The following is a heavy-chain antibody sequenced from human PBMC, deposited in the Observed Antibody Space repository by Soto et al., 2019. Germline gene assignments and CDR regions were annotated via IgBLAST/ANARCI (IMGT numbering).Heavy chain of an antibody. CDR1: GYSFTRYW. CDR3: ARHRVWGKDGMDV. J-gene: IGHJ6*02. CDR2: IDPSDSYT. V-gene: IGHV5-10-1*01. Sequence: RWESLTISCTCSGYSFTRYWISWVRQMPGKGLEWMGRIDPSDSYTNYSPSFQGHVTISADKSISTAYLQWSSLKASDTAMYYCARHRVWGKDGMDVWGQGTTVTVSS. D-gene: IGHD7-27*01.